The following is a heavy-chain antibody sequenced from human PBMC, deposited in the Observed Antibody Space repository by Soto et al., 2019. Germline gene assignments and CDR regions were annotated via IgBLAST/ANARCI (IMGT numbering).Heavy chain of an antibody. CDR2: ISNSSDST. V-gene: IGHV3-11*06. J-gene: IGHJ4*02. CDR3: ARGGVKGTTSRGQVYN. Sequence: QVQVVESGGGLVKPGGSLRLSCAASGFTFSDYYMSWIRQAPGKGLEWVSFISNSSDSTKYADSVKGRFTISRDNAKNSLYLQLNSLRAEDTSVYYCARGGVKGTTSRGQVYNLGQGTLVTVSS. CDR1: GFTFSDYY. D-gene: IGHD1-7*01.